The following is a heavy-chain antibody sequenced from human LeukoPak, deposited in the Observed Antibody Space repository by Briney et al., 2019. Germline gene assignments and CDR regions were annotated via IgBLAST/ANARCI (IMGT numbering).Heavy chain of an antibody. CDR1: GFTFSSYS. CDR2: IKEDGSDK. D-gene: IGHD6-13*01. Sequence: GGSLRLSCAASGFTFSSYSMTWVRQAPGKGLEWVANIKEDGSDKYYVDSVRGRFTISRDNPNNSVYLQMKSLRAEDTAVYYCARPVGTGNYFVYWGQGTLVTVSS. CDR3: ARPVGTGNYFVY. J-gene: IGHJ4*02. V-gene: IGHV3-7*01.